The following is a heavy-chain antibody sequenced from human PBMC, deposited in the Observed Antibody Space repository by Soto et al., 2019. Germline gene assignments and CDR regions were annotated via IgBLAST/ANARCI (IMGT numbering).Heavy chain of an antibody. D-gene: IGHD6-6*01. V-gene: IGHV4-39*01. CDR3: ARPRPSSSSSVLKGYFAY. CDR2: IYYSGTT. J-gene: IGHJ4*02. CDR1: GGSNGSSSYY. Sequence: SAAVSLSFAVSGGSNGSSSYYWGGLRESRGRGLQWIGSIYYSGTTYYNPSLKSRVTISVDTSKNQFSLKLSSVSAAATAVYYCARPRPSSSSSVLKGYFAYCGQRTLATVSA.